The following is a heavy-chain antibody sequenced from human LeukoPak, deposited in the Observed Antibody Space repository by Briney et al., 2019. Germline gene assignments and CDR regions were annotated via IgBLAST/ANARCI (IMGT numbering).Heavy chain of an antibody. J-gene: IGHJ3*02. CDR3: ARPGITGTMGYGAFDI. D-gene: IGHD1-7*01. CDR2: IDSSSSYV. Sequence: PGGSLRLSRAASGFTFSSYSINWVRQAPGKGLEWVSSIDSSSSYVYYADSVKGRFTISRDNAKNSLFLQMNSLRVVDTAVYYCARPGITGTMGYGAFDIWGQGTRGTVSS. CDR1: GFTFSSYS. V-gene: IGHV3-21*01.